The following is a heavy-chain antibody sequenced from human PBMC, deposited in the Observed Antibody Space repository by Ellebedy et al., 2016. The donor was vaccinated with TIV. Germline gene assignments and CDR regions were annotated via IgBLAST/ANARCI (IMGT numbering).Heavy chain of an antibody. J-gene: IGHJ6*02. V-gene: IGHV5-10-1*01. CDR3: AKLSSSPYYYYGLDV. CDR2: IDPSDSYT. CDR1: GYTFTSYW. D-gene: IGHD6-13*01. Sequence: PGGSLRLSCKGSGYTFTSYWISWVRQMPGKGLEWMGRIDPSDSYTNYSPSFQGHVTISVDKSNNTAYLQWGSLKDSDTAIYYCAKLSSSPYYYYGLDVWGQGTTVIVSS.